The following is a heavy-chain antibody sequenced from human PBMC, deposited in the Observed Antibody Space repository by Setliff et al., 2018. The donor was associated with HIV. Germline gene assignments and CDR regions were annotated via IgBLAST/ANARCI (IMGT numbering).Heavy chain of an antibody. Sequence: GSLRLSCAVSGFTFSNSAMSWVRQAPGKGLEWVSSVATKGGSTYYAASVQGRFTISSDNSKSVVYLQMNSLRAEDTAVYYCVQGGLSSGWGSFWGQGTLVTVSS. J-gene: IGHJ4*02. V-gene: IGHV3-23*01. D-gene: IGHD6-25*01. CDR1: GFTFSNSA. CDR2: VATKGGST. CDR3: VQGGLSSGWGSF.